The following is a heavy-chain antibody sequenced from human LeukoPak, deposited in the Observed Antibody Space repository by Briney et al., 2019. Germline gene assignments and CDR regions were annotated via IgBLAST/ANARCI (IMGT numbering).Heavy chain of an antibody. V-gene: IGHV4-4*09. CDR3: ARLIVGAGVYYYYYYMDV. Sequence: SETLSLTCTVSGGSISSYYWSWIRQPPGKGLEWIGYIYTSGSTNYNPSLKSRGTISVDTSKNQFSLKLSSVTAADTAVYYCARLIVGAGVYYYYYYMDVWGKGTTVTVSS. CDR1: GGSISSYY. J-gene: IGHJ6*03. D-gene: IGHD1-26*01. CDR2: IYTSGST.